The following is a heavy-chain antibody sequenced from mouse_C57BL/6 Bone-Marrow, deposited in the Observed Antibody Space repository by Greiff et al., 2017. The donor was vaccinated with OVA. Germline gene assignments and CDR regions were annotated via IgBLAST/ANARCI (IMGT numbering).Heavy chain of an antibody. CDR1: GYTFTSYC. D-gene: IGHD2-3*01. CDR3: LYDGYYGFAY. Sequence: VQLQQSGTVLARPGASVTLSCKTSGYTFTSYCMHWVKQRPGQGLEWIGAIYPGNGDTSYNQKFKGKAKLTAVTSASTAYRELSSLTTEDSAVYYCLYDGYYGFAYWGQGTLVTVSA. J-gene: IGHJ3*01. V-gene: IGHV1-5*01. CDR2: IYPGNGDT.